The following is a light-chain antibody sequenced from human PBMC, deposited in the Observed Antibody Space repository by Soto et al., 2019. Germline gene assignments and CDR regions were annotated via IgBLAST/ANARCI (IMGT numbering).Light chain of an antibody. CDR2: DVS. Sequence: QSALTQPASVSGSPGQSITISCTGTSSDVGGYNYVSWYQQHPGKAPKLMIYDVSNRPSGVSNCFSGSKSGNTASLTISGLQAEDEADYYCSSHTSSSTLYVFGTGTKLTVL. CDR3: SSHTSSSTLYV. V-gene: IGLV2-14*01. J-gene: IGLJ1*01. CDR1: SSDVGGYNY.